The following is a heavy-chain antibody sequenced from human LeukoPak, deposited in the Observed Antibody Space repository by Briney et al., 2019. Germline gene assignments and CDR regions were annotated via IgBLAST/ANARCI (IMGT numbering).Heavy chain of an antibody. D-gene: IGHD6-13*01. Sequence: GGSLRLSCVASGFTFSRSGMHWVRQAPGKGLEWVAVVSNDGSNKHYADPVKGRFTISRDNSKNTLYLEMNSVRPEDTAVYYCAKDPGIAAAGPYYGMGVWGQGTTVTVPS. V-gene: IGHV3-30*18. CDR2: VSNDGSNK. J-gene: IGHJ6*02. CDR3: AKDPGIAAAGPYYGMGV. CDR1: GFTFSRSG.